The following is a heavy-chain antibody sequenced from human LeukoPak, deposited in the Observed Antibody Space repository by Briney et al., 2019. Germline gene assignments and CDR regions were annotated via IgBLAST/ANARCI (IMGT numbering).Heavy chain of an antibody. CDR2: ISSSGTNL. CDR3: ARGGGSYYTDY. Sequence: PGGSLRLSCAASGFTFSSYEMNWVRQAPGKGLEWISYISSSGTNLRYADSVKGRFSISRDNTKNSMYLQMNSLRAEDTAIYYCARGGGSYYTDYWGQGTLVTVSS. V-gene: IGHV3-48*03. CDR1: GFTFSSYE. J-gene: IGHJ4*02. D-gene: IGHD1-26*01.